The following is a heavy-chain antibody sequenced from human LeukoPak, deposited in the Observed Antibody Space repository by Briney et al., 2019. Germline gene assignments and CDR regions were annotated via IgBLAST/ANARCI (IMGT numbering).Heavy chain of an antibody. Sequence: PGGSLRLSCAASGFTFNSYNMNWVRQAPGKGLEWVSSITITSNYVYYADSVKGRFTISRDNAKNSLYLQMNSLRAEDTAVYYCARDLAVASVSFDYWGQGTLVTVSS. V-gene: IGHV3-21*01. D-gene: IGHD6-19*01. CDR1: GFTFNSYN. CDR3: ARDLAVASVSFDY. J-gene: IGHJ4*02. CDR2: ITITSNYV.